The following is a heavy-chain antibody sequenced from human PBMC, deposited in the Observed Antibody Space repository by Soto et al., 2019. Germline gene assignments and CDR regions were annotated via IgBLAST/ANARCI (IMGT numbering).Heavy chain of an antibody. J-gene: IGHJ4*02. CDR3: AKDLDY. Sequence: HPGGSLRLSCSASGFTFSSYAMHWVRQAPGKGLEYVSAISSDGSSIYYADSVKGRFTISRDNSKNTLYLEMNGLRAEDTAVYYCAKDLDYWGQGTLVTVSS. CDR2: ISSDGSSI. V-gene: IGHV3-64*04. CDR1: GFTFSSYA.